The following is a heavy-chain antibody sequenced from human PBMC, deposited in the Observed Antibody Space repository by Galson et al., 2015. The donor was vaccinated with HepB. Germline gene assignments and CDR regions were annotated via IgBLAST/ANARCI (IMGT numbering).Heavy chain of an antibody. Sequence: SLRLSCAASGFTFSSYGMHWVRQAPGKGLEWVAVISYDGSNKYYADSVKGRFTISRDNSKNTLYLQMNSLRAEDTAVYYCAKAFRGVGATFDYWGQGTLVTVSS. D-gene: IGHD1-26*01. CDR1: GFTFSSYG. CDR2: ISYDGSNK. J-gene: IGHJ4*02. CDR3: AKAFRGVGATFDY. V-gene: IGHV3-30*18.